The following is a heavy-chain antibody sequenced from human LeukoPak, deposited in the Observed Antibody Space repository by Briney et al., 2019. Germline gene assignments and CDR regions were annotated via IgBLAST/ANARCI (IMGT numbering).Heavy chain of an antibody. CDR3: TAYSVRDY. Sequence: GGSLRLSCAASGFTFSNAWMNWVRQPPGEGLVWVGRIKSKTDGGTTDYAAPEEGRFTISRDDSKNTLFLQMNSLKVEDTAVYYCTAYSVRDYWGQGTLVTVSS. V-gene: IGHV3-15*07. CDR2: IKSKTDGGTT. CDR1: GFTFSNAW. D-gene: IGHD1-26*01. J-gene: IGHJ4*02.